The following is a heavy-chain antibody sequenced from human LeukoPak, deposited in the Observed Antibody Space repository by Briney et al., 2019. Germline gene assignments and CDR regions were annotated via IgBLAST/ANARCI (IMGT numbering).Heavy chain of an antibody. Sequence: SETLSLTCAVSGGSISSSNWWSWVRPPPGKGLEWIGEIYHSGSTNYNPSLKSRVTISVDKSKNQFSLKLSSVTAADTAVYYCARVPNYYDSSGYYYYFDYWGQGTLVTVSS. CDR2: IYHSGST. J-gene: IGHJ4*02. D-gene: IGHD3-22*01. V-gene: IGHV4-4*02. CDR1: GGSISSSNW. CDR3: ARVPNYYDSSGYYYYFDY.